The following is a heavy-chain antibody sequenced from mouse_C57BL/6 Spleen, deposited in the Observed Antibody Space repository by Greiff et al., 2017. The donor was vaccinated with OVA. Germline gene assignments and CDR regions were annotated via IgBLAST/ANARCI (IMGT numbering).Heavy chain of an antibody. CDR1: GYTFTSYW. CDR3: ARGAQATRYAMDY. CDR2: IYPSDSET. Sequence: VQLQQPGAELVRPGSSVKLSCKASGYTFTSYWMDWVKQRPGQGLEWIGNIYPSDSETHYNQKFKDKATLTVDKSSSTAYMQLSSLTSEDSAVYYCARGAQATRYAMDYWGQGTSVTVSS. D-gene: IGHD3-2*02. V-gene: IGHV1-61*01. J-gene: IGHJ4*01.